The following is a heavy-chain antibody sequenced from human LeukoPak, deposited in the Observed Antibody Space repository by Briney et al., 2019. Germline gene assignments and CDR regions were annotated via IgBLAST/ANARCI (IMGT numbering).Heavy chain of an antibody. J-gene: IGHJ4*02. V-gene: IGHV3-23*01. D-gene: IGHD4-17*01. CDR1: GFTFSNYA. CDR2: ISGSSGLT. Sequence: PGGSLRLSCAASGFTFSNYAMSWVRQAPGRGLEWVSAISGSSGLTYYADSVKGRFTISRDNSKNMLFLQMNSLRAEDTAVYYCARRGESASYGDYRFDYWGQGTLVTVSS. CDR3: ARRGESASYGDYRFDY.